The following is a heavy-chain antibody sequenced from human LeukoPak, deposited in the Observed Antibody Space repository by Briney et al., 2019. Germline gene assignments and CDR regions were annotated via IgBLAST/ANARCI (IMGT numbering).Heavy chain of an antibody. Sequence: SETLSLTCTVSGGSISSYYWSWIRQPPGKGLEWIGYIYYSGSTNYNPSLKSRVTISIDTSKNQFSLKLSSVTAADTAVYYCARDPSGWYYFDYWGQGTLVTVSS. J-gene: IGHJ4*02. CDR2: IYYSGST. D-gene: IGHD6-19*01. CDR1: GGSISSYY. CDR3: ARDPSGWYYFDY. V-gene: IGHV4-59*01.